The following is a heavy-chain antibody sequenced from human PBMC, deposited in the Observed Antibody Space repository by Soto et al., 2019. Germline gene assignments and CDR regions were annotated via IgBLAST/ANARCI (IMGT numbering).Heavy chain of an antibody. V-gene: IGHV4-4*07. CDR3: ARGNCSSPNCYSFSGYYGMDV. CDR2: IYTSGST. D-gene: IGHD2-2*01. J-gene: IGHJ6*02. Sequence: KPSETLSLTCTVSGGSISSYYWSWIRQPAGKGLEWIGRIYTSGSTNYNPSLKSRVTMSLDTSKNQFSLKLTSVTAADTALYYCARGNCSSPNCYSFSGYYGMDVWGQGTTVTVSS. CDR1: GGSISSYY.